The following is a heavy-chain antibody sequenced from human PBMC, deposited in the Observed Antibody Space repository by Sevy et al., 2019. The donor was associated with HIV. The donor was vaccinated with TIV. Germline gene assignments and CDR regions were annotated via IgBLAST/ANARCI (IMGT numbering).Heavy chain of an antibody. Sequence: SETLSLTFTVSGGSISSGDYYWSWIRQPPGKGLEWIGCIYYSGSTYYNPSLKSRVTMSVDTSKNNFSLKLTSVTAADTAVYFCARWSYGDYVTYFDYWGQGTLVTVSS. V-gene: IGHV4-30-4*01. CDR1: GGSISSGDYY. J-gene: IGHJ4*02. CDR3: ARWSYGDYVTYFDY. CDR2: IYYSGST. D-gene: IGHD4-17*01.